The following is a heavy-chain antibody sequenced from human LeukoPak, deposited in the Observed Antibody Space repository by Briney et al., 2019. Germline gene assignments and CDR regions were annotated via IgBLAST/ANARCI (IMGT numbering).Heavy chain of an antibody. CDR1: GFTFTSFA. J-gene: IGHJ3*02. CDR2: IVVGSGNT. Sequence: SVKVSCKASGFTFTSFAMQWVRQARGQRLEWIGWIVVGSGNTNYAQKFQERVTITRDMSTSTAYMELSSLRSEDTAVYYCAALFSGGPHGAFDIWGQGTMVTVSS. V-gene: IGHV1-58*02. CDR3: AALFSGGPHGAFDI. D-gene: IGHD1-26*01.